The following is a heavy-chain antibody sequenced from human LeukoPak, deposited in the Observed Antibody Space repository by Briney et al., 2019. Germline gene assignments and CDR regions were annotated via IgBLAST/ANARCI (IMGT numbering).Heavy chain of an antibody. Sequence: SETLSLTCTVSGGSISSYYWSWIRQPPGKGLEWIGYIYYSGSTNYNPPLKSRVTISVDTSKNQFSLKLSSVTAADTAVYYCARRGYKEYYFDYWGQGTLVTVSS. CDR2: IYYSGST. CDR3: ARRGYKEYYFDY. J-gene: IGHJ4*02. D-gene: IGHD2-2*02. V-gene: IGHV4-59*08. CDR1: GGSISSYY.